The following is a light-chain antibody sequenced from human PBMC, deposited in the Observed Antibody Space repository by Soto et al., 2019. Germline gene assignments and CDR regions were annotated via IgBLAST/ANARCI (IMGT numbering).Light chain of an antibody. CDR3: QQYGSSRT. J-gene: IGKJ1*01. CDR1: QSFSSNY. Sequence: IVLTQSPGTLSLSPGERATLSCRASQSFSSNYLAWYQQKPGQAPTLLIYGASSRATGVPDRFSGSGSGTDFTLTISRLEPEDFAVYYCQQYGSSRTFGQGTKVDIK. V-gene: IGKV3-20*01. CDR2: GAS.